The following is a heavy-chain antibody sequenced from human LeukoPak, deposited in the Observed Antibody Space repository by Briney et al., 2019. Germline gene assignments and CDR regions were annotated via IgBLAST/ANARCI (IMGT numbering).Heavy chain of an antibody. V-gene: IGHV1-3*01. CDR3: ARSNSGWDAFDV. Sequence: ASVKVSCKASGYTFTSYAMHWVRQAPGQRLEWMGWINAGNGNTKYSQRFQGRVTITRDTSASTAYVELSSLRSEDTAVYYCARSNSGWDAFDVWGQGTMVTVSS. J-gene: IGHJ3*01. CDR1: GYTFTSYA. CDR2: INAGNGNT. D-gene: IGHD6-19*01.